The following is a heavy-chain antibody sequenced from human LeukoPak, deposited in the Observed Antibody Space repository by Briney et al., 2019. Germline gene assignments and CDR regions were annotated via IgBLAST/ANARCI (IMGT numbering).Heavy chain of an antibody. Sequence: SETLSLTFTVSGGSISTYYWSWIRQPPGKGLEWIGYIYYSGSTNYNPSLKSRVTISVDTSKNQFSLKLSSVTAADTAVYYCARVGNGRIFGVYYYYYMDVWGKGTTVTVSS. CDR2: IYYSGST. V-gene: IGHV4-59*01. J-gene: IGHJ6*03. CDR1: GGSISTYY. D-gene: IGHD3-3*01. CDR3: ARVGNGRIFGVYYYYYMDV.